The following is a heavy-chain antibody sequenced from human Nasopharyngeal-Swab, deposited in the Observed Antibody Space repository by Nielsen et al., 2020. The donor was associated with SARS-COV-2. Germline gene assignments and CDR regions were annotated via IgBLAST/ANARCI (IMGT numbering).Heavy chain of an antibody. D-gene: IGHD7-27*01. V-gene: IGHV3-7*04. CDR2: NKTDGSEK. Sequence: GRSLRLSCAASGFTFSANWMTWVRQAAGKGLEWVAGNKTDGSEKYYVDSVEGRFTISRDNPKSRLYLQMNRLSVEDTAVYYCARDLNWDQGDWGQGTLVTVSS. CDR1: GFTFSANW. J-gene: IGHJ4*02. CDR3: ARDLNWDQGD.